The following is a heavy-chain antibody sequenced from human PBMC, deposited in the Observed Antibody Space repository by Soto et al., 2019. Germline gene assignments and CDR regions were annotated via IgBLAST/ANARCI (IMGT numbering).Heavy chain of an antibody. Sequence: PGGSLRLSCAASGFTFSSYAITWVRQAPGKGLEWVSVISGSGDRTYYADSVKGRFTISRDNSKNTLYLKMNSLRAEDTAVYYCASGRGRYFYYGMDVWGQGTTVTSP. CDR3: ASGRGRYFYYGMDV. V-gene: IGHV3-23*01. J-gene: IGHJ6*02. D-gene: IGHD1-26*01. CDR1: GFTFSSYA. CDR2: ISGSGDRT.